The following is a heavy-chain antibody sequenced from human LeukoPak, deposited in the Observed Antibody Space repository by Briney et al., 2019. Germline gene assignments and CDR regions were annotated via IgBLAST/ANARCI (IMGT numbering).Heavy chain of an antibody. Sequence: PGGSLRLSCAASGFTFDERDMYWVRQVPGKGLEWVCLISKDGGNKHYADSVKGRFSISRDNNRNSLSLQMNSLRSEDTALYFCAKRSGAPNNFDYWGQGALVTVSS. D-gene: IGHD1-1*01. CDR1: GFTFDERD. CDR2: ISKDGGNK. V-gene: IGHV3-43*02. J-gene: IGHJ4*02. CDR3: AKRSGAPNNFDY.